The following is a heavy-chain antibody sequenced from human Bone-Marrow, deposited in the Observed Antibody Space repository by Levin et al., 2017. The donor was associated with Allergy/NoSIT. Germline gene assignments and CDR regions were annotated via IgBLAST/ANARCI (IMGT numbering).Heavy chain of an antibody. CDR1: GLSFRSYW. D-gene: IGHD3-9*01. J-gene: IGHJ4*02. CDR3: ASEYYGVLTGYYYDY. V-gene: IGHV3-74*03. CDR2: ISTDGSRT. Sequence: PGGSLRLSCAASGLSFRSYWMHWVRQAPGEGLVWVSRISTDGSRTMYADSVKGRFTIPRDNAKNTLYLDMNSLRVEDTAVYYRASEYYGVLTGYYYDYWGQGALVTVSS.